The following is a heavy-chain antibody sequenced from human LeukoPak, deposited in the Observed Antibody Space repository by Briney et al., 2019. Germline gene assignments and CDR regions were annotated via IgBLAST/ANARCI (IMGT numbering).Heavy chain of an antibody. J-gene: IGHJ4*02. Sequence: GGTLRLSCEVSGFTFSSYWMNWVRQAPGKGLEWVAVISYDGSNKYYADSVKGRFTISRDNSKNTLYLQMNSLRAEDTAVYYCARDLGTRRDYWGQGTLVTVSS. CDR3: ARDLGTRRDY. D-gene: IGHD7-27*01. CDR2: ISYDGSNK. V-gene: IGHV3-30*03. CDR1: GFTFSSYW.